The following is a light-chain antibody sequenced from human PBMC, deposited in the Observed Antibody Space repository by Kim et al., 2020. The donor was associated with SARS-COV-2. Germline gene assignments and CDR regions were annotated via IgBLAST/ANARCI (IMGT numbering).Light chain of an antibody. J-gene: IGLJ3*02. V-gene: IGLV6-57*03. CDR2: DNN. CDR3: QSYGSSNHWV. Sequence: KTVTIACTRTSGSIAINCVQWDQQRPGNAPTTVIYDNNQRPSGVPDRFSGSIDSSSNSAALTISGLKTEDEADNSCQSYGSSNHWVFGGGTQLTVL. CDR1: SGSIAINC.